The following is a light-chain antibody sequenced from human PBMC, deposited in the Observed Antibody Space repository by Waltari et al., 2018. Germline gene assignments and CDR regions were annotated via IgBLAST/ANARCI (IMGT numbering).Light chain of an antibody. J-gene: IGLJ2*01. Sequence: QSALTQPASVSGSPGQSITISCTGTSSDIGSNHLVSWYQQHPGKAPKLMIYEVSKRPSGVSNRFSGSKSGNRASLTISGLQAEDEADYYCCSYAGSSTLDVVFGGGTKLTVL. CDR3: CSYAGSSTLDVV. CDR2: EVS. V-gene: IGLV2-23*02. CDR1: SSDIGSNHL.